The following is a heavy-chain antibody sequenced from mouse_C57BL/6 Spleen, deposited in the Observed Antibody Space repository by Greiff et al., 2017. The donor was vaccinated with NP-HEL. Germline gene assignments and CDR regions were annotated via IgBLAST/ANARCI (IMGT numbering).Heavy chain of an antibody. V-gene: IGHV5-16*01. CDR3: ARVGDGYYFDY. D-gene: IGHD2-3*01. CDR2: INYDGSST. Sequence: EVHLVESEGGLVQPGSSMKLSCTASGFTFSDYYMAWVRQVPEKGLEWVANINYDGSSTYYLDSLKSRFIISRDNAKNILYLQMSSLKSEDTATYYCARVGDGYYFDYWGQGTTLTVSS. CDR1: GFTFSDYY. J-gene: IGHJ2*01.